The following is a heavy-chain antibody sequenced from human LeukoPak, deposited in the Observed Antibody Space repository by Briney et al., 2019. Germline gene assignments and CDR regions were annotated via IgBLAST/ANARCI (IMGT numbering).Heavy chain of an antibody. CDR1: GGSISSSTYY. Sequence: PSETLSLTCTVSGGSISSSTYYWGWIRQPPGKGLEWIGSIYYSGSTYYNPSLKSRVTISVDTSKNQFSLKLSSVTAADTAVYYCASPGGGPTDYWGQGTLVTVSS. CDR2: IYYSGST. D-gene: IGHD3-16*01. J-gene: IGHJ4*02. CDR3: ASPGGGPTDY. V-gene: IGHV4-39*01.